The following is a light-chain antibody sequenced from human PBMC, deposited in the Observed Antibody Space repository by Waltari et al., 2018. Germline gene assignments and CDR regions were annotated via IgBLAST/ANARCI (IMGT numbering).Light chain of an antibody. CDR2: KAS. CDR3: QQYFSGCT. J-gene: IGKJ2*02. CDR1: QSIVSW. Sequence: DIQMTKSPSTMSASVGEGVTITCRASQSIVSWVAWYQQKPGKAPKLLIDKASSLQSGVPSTFSGSGSGTDFTLTISSLQPDDFATYYCQQYFSGCTFGQGTNLEIK. V-gene: IGKV1-5*03.